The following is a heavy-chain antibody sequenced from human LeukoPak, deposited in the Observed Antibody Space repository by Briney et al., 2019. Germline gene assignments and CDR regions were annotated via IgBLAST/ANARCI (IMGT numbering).Heavy chain of an antibody. V-gene: IGHV4-39*07. CDR1: GGSIRSTNYY. CDR2: VYYTGSS. D-gene: IGHD3-9*01. CDR3: AGSHSDSLAYFDP. J-gene: IGHJ5*02. Sequence: SETLSLTCSVSGGSIRSTNYYWAWIRQPPGKGLEWIASVYYTGSSFYTSSLKSRVTISVDTSKNQFSLNLTSVTAADTAFYYCAGSHSDSLAYFDPWGQGTLVIVSS.